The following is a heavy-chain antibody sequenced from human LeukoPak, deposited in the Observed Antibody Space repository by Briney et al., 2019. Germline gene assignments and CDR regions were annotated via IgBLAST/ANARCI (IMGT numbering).Heavy chain of an antibody. D-gene: IGHD2/OR15-2a*01. V-gene: IGHV1-18*01. J-gene: IGHJ5*02. CDR1: GYTFTSYG. CDR2: ISAYNGNT. Sequence: ASVKVSCKASGYTFTSYGISRVRQAPGQGLEWMGWISAYNGNTNYAQKLQGRVTMTTDTSASTAYMELRSLRSDDTAVYYCARDPSNTWFDPWGQGTLVTVSS. CDR3: ARDPSNTWFDP.